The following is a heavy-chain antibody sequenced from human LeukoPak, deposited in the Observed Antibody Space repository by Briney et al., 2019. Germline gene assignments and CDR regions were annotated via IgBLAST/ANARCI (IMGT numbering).Heavy chain of an antibody. J-gene: IGHJ4*02. CDR1: GFTFSSYW. V-gene: IGHV3-7*01. Sequence: AGGSLRISCAASGFTFSSYWMSWVRQAPGKGLEWVANMNRDGSEKNYVDSIKGRFTISRDNAKNSLYLQMNSLRADDTAVYYCARDVTALDSWGQGTLVTVSS. D-gene: IGHD2-2*01. CDR3: ARDVTALDS. CDR2: MNRDGSEK.